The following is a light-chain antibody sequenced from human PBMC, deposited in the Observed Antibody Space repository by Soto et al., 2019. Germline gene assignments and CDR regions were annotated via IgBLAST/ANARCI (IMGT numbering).Light chain of an antibody. Sequence: ETVLTQSPATVSLSPGERATLSCRASQSVGSHLAWYQQRPGQAPRLLIYGASSRATGIPDRFSGSGSGTDFSLTISRLEPEDFAVYYCQQRSNWPITFGQGTRLEI. J-gene: IGKJ5*01. CDR2: GAS. CDR1: QSVGSH. V-gene: IGKV3-11*01. CDR3: QQRSNWPIT.